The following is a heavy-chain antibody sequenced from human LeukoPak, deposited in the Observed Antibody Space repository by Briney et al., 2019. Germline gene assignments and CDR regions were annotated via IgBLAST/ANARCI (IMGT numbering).Heavy chain of an antibody. J-gene: IGHJ4*02. V-gene: IGHV3-23*01. D-gene: IGHD5-18*01. Sequence: PGGSLRLSCSASGFTFYNYAMSWVRQAPGKGLQWVSTISGNGGGTYYADSVKGRFTISRDNSKNTLYLQINSLRAEDTAVYYCXKXSPTAMVTHYFDYWGQGTLVTVSS. CDR2: ISGNGGGT. CDR3: XKXSPTAMVTHYFDY. CDR1: GFTFYNYA.